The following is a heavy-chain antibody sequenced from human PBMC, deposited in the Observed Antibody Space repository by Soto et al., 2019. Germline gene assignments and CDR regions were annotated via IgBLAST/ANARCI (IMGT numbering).Heavy chain of an antibody. D-gene: IGHD3-10*01. CDR3: ARWGGSYASGSYFRPYYFDY. Sequence: QVQLTQSGAEVKKPGASVKVSCKASGYSITSHGISWVRQAPGQGLEWMGWIGAYNGNTNYAQKFQGRVTVTTDTSTSTVYMELRSLRSDDTAVYYCARWGGSYASGSYFRPYYFDYWGQGTLVTVSS. J-gene: IGHJ4*02. CDR1: GYSITSHG. V-gene: IGHV1-18*01. CDR2: IGAYNGNT.